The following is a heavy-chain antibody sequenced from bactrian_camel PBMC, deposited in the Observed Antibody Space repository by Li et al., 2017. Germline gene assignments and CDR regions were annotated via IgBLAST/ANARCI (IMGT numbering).Heavy chain of an antibody. D-gene: IGHD1*01. Sequence: QLVESGGGSAQAGGSLRLACQVSGFSYTSYCMGWFRQVTGKEREGVASIFTGDDTTVYPDSVKGRFTISRDNSKNTLDLQMNSLKPEDTAMYYCAGDWGVSRNSKLCYDGRWSFAPRAMGQGTQVTVS. V-gene: IGHV3S28*01. CDR2: IFTGDDTT. J-gene: IGHJ4*01. CDR1: GFSYTSYC.